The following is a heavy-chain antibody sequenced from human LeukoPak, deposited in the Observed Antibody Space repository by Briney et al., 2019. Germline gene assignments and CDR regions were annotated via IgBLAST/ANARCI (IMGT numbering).Heavy chain of an antibody. V-gene: IGHV3-48*01. CDR2: ISSSSSTI. D-gene: IGHD3-10*01. CDR1: GFTFSSYS. J-gene: IGHJ6*02. Sequence: GGSLRLSCAASGFTFSSYSMNWVRQAPGKGLEWVSYISSSSSTIYYADSVKGRFTISRYNAKNSLYLQLNSLRAEDTAVYYCARDRYGSGSLDVWGQGTTVTVSS. CDR3: ARDRYGSGSLDV.